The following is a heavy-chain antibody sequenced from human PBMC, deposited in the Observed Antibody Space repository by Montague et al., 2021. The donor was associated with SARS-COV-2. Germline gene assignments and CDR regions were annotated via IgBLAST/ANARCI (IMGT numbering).Heavy chain of an antibody. V-gene: IGHV4-59*01. CDR1: GGSISSNY. Sequence: SETLSLTCTVPGGSISSNYWNWIRQPPGRGLVLIGYIYYSGSTNYNPSLESRVTISADTSKNHFSLKLRSVTAADTAVYYCAREISGPDYFDYWGQGTLVTVSS. CDR2: IYYSGST. D-gene: IGHD3-10*01. J-gene: IGHJ4*02. CDR3: AREISGPDYFDY.